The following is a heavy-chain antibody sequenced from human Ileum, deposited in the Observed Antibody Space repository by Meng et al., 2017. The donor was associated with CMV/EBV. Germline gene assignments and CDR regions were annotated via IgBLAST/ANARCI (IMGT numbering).Heavy chain of an antibody. CDR2: INPNSGGT. J-gene: IGHJ4*02. CDR1: GYTFTSND. D-gene: IGHD1-26*01. Sequence: ASVKVSCKASGYTFTSNDINWVRQATGQGLEWMGWINPNSGGTNYAQKFQGRVTMTRDTSISTAYMGLSRLRSDDTAVYYCARCRIGWELHENFDYWGQGTLVTVSS. V-gene: IGHV1-2*02. CDR3: ARCRIGWELHENFDY.